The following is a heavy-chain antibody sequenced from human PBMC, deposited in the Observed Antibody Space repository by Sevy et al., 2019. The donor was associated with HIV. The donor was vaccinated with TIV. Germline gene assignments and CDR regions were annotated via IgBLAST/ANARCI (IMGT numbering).Heavy chain of an antibody. D-gene: IGHD4-4*01. Sequence: ASVKVSCKASGGTFSNYALSWVRQAPGQGLEWMGGIIPIFGTTNFAQMFQGRVTLTADEYRSTAYMELSSPKSADTAVYYCARTPLLSIPGTTDVYFDNWGQGTLVTVSS. CDR2: IIPIFGTT. V-gene: IGHV1-69*13. CDR3: ARTPLLSIPGTTDVYFDN. J-gene: IGHJ4*02. CDR1: GGTFSNYA.